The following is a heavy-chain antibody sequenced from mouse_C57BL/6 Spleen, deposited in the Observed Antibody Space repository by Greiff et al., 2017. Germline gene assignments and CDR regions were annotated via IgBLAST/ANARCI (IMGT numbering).Heavy chain of an antibody. J-gene: IGHJ4*01. V-gene: IGHV1-55*01. D-gene: IGHD2-3*01. CDR3: ARYDGDGELFDY. CDR2: IYPGSGST. CDR1: GYTFTSYW. Sequence: VQLQQPGAELVKPGASVKLSCKASGYTFTSYWITWVKQRPGQGLEWIGDIYPGSGSTNYNEKFKGKATLTVDTSSSTAYMQLSSLTSEDSAVYYCARYDGDGELFDYWGQGTSVTVSS.